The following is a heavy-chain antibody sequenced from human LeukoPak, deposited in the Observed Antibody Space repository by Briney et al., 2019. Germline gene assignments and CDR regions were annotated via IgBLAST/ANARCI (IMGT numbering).Heavy chain of an antibody. D-gene: IGHD6-13*01. Sequence: AGTLRLSCTASGVTVSRNYLSWFRQAPRKGLEWVSLMYKDGDVGNIYYADSVKGRFTISRDNDKNSLYLQMNSLRAEDTAVYYCARGQSSSWPNWFDPWGQGTLVTVSS. CDR2: MYKDGDVGNI. CDR3: ARGQSSSWPNWFDP. V-gene: IGHV3-53*01. CDR1: GVTVSRNY. J-gene: IGHJ5*02.